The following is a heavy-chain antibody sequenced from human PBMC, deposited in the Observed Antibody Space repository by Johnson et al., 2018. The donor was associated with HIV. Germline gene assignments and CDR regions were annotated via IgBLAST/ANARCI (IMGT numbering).Heavy chain of an antibody. CDR2: ISWNSGSI. J-gene: IGHJ3*02. V-gene: IGHV3-9*01. Sequence: VQLVESGGGLVQPGGSLRLSCAASGFTFTSYDMHWVRQPTGKGLEWVSGISWNSGSIGYADSVKGRFTISRDNAKNSLYLQMNSLRAEDTALYYCAKDPGLGYAFDIWGQGTMVTVSS. D-gene: IGHD3-16*01. CDR3: AKDPGLGYAFDI. CDR1: GFTFTSYD.